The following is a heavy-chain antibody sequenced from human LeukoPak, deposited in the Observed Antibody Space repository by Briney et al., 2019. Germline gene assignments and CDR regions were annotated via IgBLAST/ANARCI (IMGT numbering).Heavy chain of an antibody. J-gene: IGHJ6*03. CDR1: GGSIRSSSYY. CDR2: IYYSGST. CDR3: ARRPYYYYYMDV. V-gene: IGHV4-39*01. Sequence: SETLSLTCTVSGGSIRSSSYYWGWIRQPPGKGLEWIGSIYYSGSTYYNPSLKSRVTISVDTSRNQFSLKLSSVTATDTAVYYCARRPYYYYYMDVWGKGTTVTVSS.